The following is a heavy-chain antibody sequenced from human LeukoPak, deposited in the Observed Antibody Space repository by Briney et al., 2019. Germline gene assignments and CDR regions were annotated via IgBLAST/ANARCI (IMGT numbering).Heavy chain of an antibody. Sequence: ESGPTPVNPTQTLTLTCTFSGFSLSTSGVGVGWIRQPPGKTLEWLALIYWNDDKRYSPSLKSRLTITKDTSKIQVVLTMTNMDPVDTATYYYAHRLGDIYGHYYYFDYWGQGTLVTVSS. CDR1: GFSLSTSGVG. D-gene: IGHD5-18*01. V-gene: IGHV2-5*01. CDR2: IYWNDDK. J-gene: IGHJ4*02. CDR3: AHRLGDIYGHYYYFDY.